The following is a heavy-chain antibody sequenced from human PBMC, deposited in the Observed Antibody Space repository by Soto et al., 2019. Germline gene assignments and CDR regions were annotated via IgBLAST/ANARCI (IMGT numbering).Heavy chain of an antibody. Sequence: GGSLRLSCGASGFTFSSYWMTWVRQAPGKGLEWVANIKQDGSEKYYADSVKGRFTISRDNAKNSLFLQMNSLGAEDTAVYSCARARGSTFYYYYFGLDAWGQGTTVTVSS. CDR2: IKQDGSEK. D-gene: IGHD3-10*01. CDR1: GFTFSSYW. CDR3: ARARGSTFYYYYFGLDA. J-gene: IGHJ6*02. V-gene: IGHV3-7*03.